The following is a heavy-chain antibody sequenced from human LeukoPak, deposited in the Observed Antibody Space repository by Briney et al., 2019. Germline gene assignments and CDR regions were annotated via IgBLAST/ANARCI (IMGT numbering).Heavy chain of an antibody. CDR3: ATNPMFRGIHAFYI. J-gene: IGHJ3*02. CDR1: GYRFNSSW. CDR2: IYPGDSDT. Sequence: GESLKISWKSSGYRFNSSWYRWARQMPGKGLEWMGIIYPGDSDTRYSPSFQGQVTISADKSISTAYLQWSSLKASDSAMYYCATNPMFRGIHAFYISGQGTMVTVSS. D-gene: IGHD3-10*01. V-gene: IGHV5-51*01.